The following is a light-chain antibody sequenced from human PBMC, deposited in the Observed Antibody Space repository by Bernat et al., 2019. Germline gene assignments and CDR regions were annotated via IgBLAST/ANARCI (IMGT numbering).Light chain of an antibody. Sequence: QSALTQPASVSGSPGQSISISCTGTSSDIGASKYVSWYQQHPGKAPKLMIYDVSNRPSGVSNRFSDSKSGNTASLTISGLQAEDEADYYCSSYTSSSTLVVFGGGTKLTVL. CDR3: SSYTSSSTLVV. J-gene: IGLJ2*01. CDR2: DVS. CDR1: SSDIGASKY. V-gene: IGLV2-14*03.